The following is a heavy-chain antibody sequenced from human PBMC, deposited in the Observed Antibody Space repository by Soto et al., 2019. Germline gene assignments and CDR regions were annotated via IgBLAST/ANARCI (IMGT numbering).Heavy chain of an antibody. CDR1: GFTFSSYS. J-gene: IGHJ4*02. V-gene: IGHV3-21*04. CDR2: ISHRSSRYYI. D-gene: IGHD5-12*01. Sequence: VGSLRLSCAASGFTFSSYSRVGVRQAPVKVLEWVSSISHRSSRYYIYYSDSVKCRFTISRDNAKNSLYLQMNSLRAEDTAVYYCARDISSRDGYNFFDYWGQGTLVTVSS. CDR3: ARDISSRDGYNFFDY.